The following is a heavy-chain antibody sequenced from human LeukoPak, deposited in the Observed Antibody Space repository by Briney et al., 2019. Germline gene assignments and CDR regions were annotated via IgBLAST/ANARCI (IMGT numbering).Heavy chain of an antibody. CDR2: INTNTGNP. Sequence: ASVKVSCKASGYTFTSYGISWVRQAPGQGLEWMGWINTNTGNPTYAQGFTGRFVFSSDTSVSTAYLQISGLKAEDTAVYYCARNSADGEGRFSYWGQGTLVTVSS. CDR1: GYTFTSYG. J-gene: IGHJ4*02. V-gene: IGHV7-4-1*02. D-gene: IGHD3-10*01. CDR3: ARNSADGEGRFSY.